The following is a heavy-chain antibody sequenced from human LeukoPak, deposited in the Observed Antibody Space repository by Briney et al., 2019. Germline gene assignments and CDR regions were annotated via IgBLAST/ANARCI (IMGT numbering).Heavy chain of an antibody. Sequence: ASVKVSCKASGFIFTSQHIHWVRQAPGQGLEWMGWINPNSGDTNYAQKYQGRVTMTRDTSISTAYMELSRLTFDDTAVYYCARGVGLTTLTPNDYWGQGTLVTVSS. V-gene: IGHV1-2*02. CDR3: ARGVGLTTLTPNDY. CDR2: INPNSGDT. CDR1: GFIFTSQH. J-gene: IGHJ4*02. D-gene: IGHD4-11*01.